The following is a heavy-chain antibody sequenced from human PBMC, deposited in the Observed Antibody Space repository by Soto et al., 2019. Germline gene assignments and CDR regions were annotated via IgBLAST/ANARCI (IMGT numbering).Heavy chain of an antibody. V-gene: IGHV4-39*07. Sequence: SETLSLTCTVSGDSITSNSYFWAWIRQPPGKGLEWIGSIYYSGTTYYNPSLKSRVTISVDRSKNQFSLKLSSVTAADTAVYYCAASSSWAHNWFDPWGQGTLVTVSS. D-gene: IGHD6-13*01. CDR2: IYYSGTT. CDR3: AASSSWAHNWFDP. J-gene: IGHJ5*02. CDR1: GDSITSNSYF.